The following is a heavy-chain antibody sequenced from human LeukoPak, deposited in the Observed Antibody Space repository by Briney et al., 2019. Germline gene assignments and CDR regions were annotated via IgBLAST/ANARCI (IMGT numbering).Heavy chain of an antibody. D-gene: IGHD2-21*02. J-gene: IGHJ3*02. Sequence: GGSLRLSCAASGFTFSSYSMNWVRQAPGKGLEWVSSISSSSSYIYYADSVKGRFTISRDNAKNSLYLQMNSLRAEDTAVYYCERGRPTARNDAFDIWGQGTMVTVSS. CDR2: ISSSSSYI. V-gene: IGHV3-21*01. CDR3: ERGRPTARNDAFDI. CDR1: GFTFSSYS.